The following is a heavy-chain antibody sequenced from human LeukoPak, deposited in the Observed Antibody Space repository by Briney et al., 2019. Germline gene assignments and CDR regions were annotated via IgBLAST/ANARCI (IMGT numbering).Heavy chain of an antibody. D-gene: IGHD2-15*01. CDR1: GFTFSSYA. J-gene: IGHJ5*02. V-gene: IGHV3-23*01. CDR2: ISGSGGST. CDR3: AKHPYEGYCSGGSCWNNWFDP. Sequence: GGSLRLSCAASGFTFSSYAMSWVRQAPGKGLEWVSAISGSGGSTYYADSVKGRFTISRDNSKNTLYLQMNSLRAEDTAVYYCAKHPYEGYCSGGSCWNNWFDPWGQGTLVTVSS.